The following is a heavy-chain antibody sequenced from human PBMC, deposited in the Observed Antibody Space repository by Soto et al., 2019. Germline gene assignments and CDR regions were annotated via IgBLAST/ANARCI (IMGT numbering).Heavy chain of an antibody. J-gene: IGHJ5*02. CDR2: INSDGSST. CDR3: AVRLADLHTNWFDP. Sequence: EVQLVESGGGLVQPGGSLRLSCAASGFTFSSYWMHWVRQAPGKGLVWVSRINSDGSSTSYADSVKGRFTISRDNAKNTLYLQMNSLRAEDTAVYYCAVRLADLHTNWFDPWGQGTLVTVSS. V-gene: IGHV3-74*01. D-gene: IGHD6-19*01. CDR1: GFTFSSYW.